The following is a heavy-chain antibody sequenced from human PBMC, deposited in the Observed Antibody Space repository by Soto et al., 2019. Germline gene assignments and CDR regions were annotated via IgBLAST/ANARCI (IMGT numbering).Heavy chain of an antibody. Sequence: GESLKISCKGSGYSFTSYWIDWVRQMPGKGLEWMGIIYPGDSDTRYSPSFQGQVTISADKSISTAYLQWSSLKASDTAMYYCARPVYSSDDAFDIWGQGTMVTVSS. V-gene: IGHV5-51*01. CDR1: GYSFTSYW. CDR3: ARPVYSSDDAFDI. D-gene: IGHD6-25*01. J-gene: IGHJ3*02. CDR2: IYPGDSDT.